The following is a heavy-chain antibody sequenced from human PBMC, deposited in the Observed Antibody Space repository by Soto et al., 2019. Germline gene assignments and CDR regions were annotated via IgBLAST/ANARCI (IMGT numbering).Heavy chain of an antibody. J-gene: IGHJ6*02. D-gene: IGHD3-9*01. CDR3: AKNYRYFDWPTAHLYYYGMDV. CDR2: ISYDGSNK. CDR1: GFTFSSYG. Sequence: GESLKISCAASGFTFSSYGMHWVRQAPGKGLEWVAVISYDGSNKYYADSVKGRFTISRDNSKNTLYLQMNSLRAEDTAVYYCAKNYRYFDWPTAHLYYYGMDVWGQGTTVTVSS. V-gene: IGHV3-30*18.